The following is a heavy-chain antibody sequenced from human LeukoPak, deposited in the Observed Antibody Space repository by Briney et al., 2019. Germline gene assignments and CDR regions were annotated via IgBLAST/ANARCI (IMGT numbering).Heavy chain of an antibody. Sequence: SETLSLTCTVSGGSISSYYWSWIRQPPGKGLEWIGYTYYSGSTNYNPSLKSRVTISVDTSKNQFSLKLSSVTAADTAVYYCARVMDTAMAVGYWFDPWGQGTLVTVSS. V-gene: IGHV4-59*01. CDR2: TYYSGST. CDR1: GGSISSYY. D-gene: IGHD5-18*01. CDR3: ARVMDTAMAVGYWFDP. J-gene: IGHJ5*02.